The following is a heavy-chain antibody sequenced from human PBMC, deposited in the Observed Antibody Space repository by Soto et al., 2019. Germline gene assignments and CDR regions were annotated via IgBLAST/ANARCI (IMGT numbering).Heavy chain of an antibody. CDR2: INPNSGGT. J-gene: IGHJ6*02. CDR1: GYTFTGYY. CDR3: AKGGAIVAAGTRVYLYNAMDV. Sequence: ASVKVSCKASGYTFTGYYVHWVRQAPGQGLEWMGWINPNSGGTYLAQRFQGRVTMNRDTSIGTAYMELRGLTSDDTAEYYCAKGGAIVAAGTRVYLYNAMDVWGQGTTVTVSS. V-gene: IGHV1-2*02. D-gene: IGHD1-26*01.